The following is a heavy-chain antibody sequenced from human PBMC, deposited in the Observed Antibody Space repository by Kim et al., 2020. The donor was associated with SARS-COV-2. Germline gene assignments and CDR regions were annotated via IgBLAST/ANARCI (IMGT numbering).Heavy chain of an antibody. D-gene: IGHD6-19*01. V-gene: IGHV3-21*01. Sequence: YADSVKGRFTISRDNAKNSLYLQMNSVRTEDTAVYDCARDQMSSSGWPDYWGQGTLVTVSS. J-gene: IGHJ4*02. CDR3: ARDQMSSSGWPDY.